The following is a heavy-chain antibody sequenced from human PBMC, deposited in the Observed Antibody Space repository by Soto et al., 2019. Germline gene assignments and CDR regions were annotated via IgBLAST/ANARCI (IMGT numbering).Heavy chain of an antibody. CDR3: AARSGDFWSGPNY. CDR2: IIAGSGNT. Sequence: GASVKVSCKASGFTFTSSAVQWVRQARGQSLEWIGWIIAGSGNTNYSQKFQGRVTITRDTSASTAYMELSSLRSEDTAVYYCAARSGDFWSGPNYWGQGTLVTVSS. D-gene: IGHD3-3*01. J-gene: IGHJ4*02. V-gene: IGHV1-58*01. CDR1: GFTFTSSA.